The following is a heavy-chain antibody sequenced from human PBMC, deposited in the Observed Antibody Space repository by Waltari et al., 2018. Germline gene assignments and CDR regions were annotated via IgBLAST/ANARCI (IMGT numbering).Heavy chain of an antibody. D-gene: IGHD1-1*01. V-gene: IGHV1-69*08. J-gene: IGHJ4*02. CDR1: GGTLSDYT. CDR2: IGKA. Sequence: QVQMVHSGAEVKKPGSSVKVSCKTSGGTLSDYTINWVRQAPGQGLEWMGSIGKANYAQKFQGRVTFTADKSTHTAYMEVSGLTSEDTALYYCARDDATTGHLDSWGQGTPVTISS. CDR3: ARDDATTGHLDS.